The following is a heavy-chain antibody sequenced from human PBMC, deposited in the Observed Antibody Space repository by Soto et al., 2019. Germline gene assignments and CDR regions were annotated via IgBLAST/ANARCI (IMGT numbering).Heavy chain of an antibody. V-gene: IGHV3-7*03. J-gene: IGHJ6*02. CDR1: QFTFSNYF. CDR3: ARPRFRGMDV. Sequence: GGSLRLSCAGSQFTFSNYFMSWVRQAPGKGLEWVANIKEDGSEKYYVESVKGRFTISRDNAKNSLYLQVNSLRDEDTAVYYCARPRFRGMDVWGQGTTVTVSS. CDR2: IKEDGSEK. D-gene: IGHD3-10*01.